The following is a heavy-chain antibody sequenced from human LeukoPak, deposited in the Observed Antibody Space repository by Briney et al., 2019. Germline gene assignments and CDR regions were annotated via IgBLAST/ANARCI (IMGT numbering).Heavy chain of an antibody. Sequence: GESLKISCKGSGYSFTSYWNGWVRQMPGKGLEWMGIIYPGDSDTRYSPSFQGQVTISADKSISTAYLQWSSLKAPDTAMYYCVRGYYDFWSGYYGMDVWGQGTTVTVSS. V-gene: IGHV5-51*01. CDR3: VRGYYDFWSGYYGMDV. CDR2: IYPGDSDT. CDR1: GYSFTSYW. J-gene: IGHJ6*02. D-gene: IGHD3-3*01.